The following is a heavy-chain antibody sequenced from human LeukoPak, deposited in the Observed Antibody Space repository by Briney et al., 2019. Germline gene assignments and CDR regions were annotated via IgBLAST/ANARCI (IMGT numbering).Heavy chain of an antibody. V-gene: IGHV3-21*01. Sequence: PGGSLRLTCAASGFTFSSYSMNWVRQAPGKGLEWVSSISSSSSYIYYADSVKGRFTISRDNAKNSLYLQMNSLRAEDTAVYYCARDARMVAPQWGQGTLVTVSS. J-gene: IGHJ4*02. CDR3: ARDARMVAPQ. CDR2: ISSSSSYI. CDR1: GFTFSSYS. D-gene: IGHD5-12*01.